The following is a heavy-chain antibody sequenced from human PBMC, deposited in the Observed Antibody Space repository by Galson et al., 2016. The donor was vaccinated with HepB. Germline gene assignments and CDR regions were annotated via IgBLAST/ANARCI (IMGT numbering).Heavy chain of an antibody. D-gene: IGHD4-23*01. CDR3: ARDQVTGRWFDP. CDR1: GFTFSSHW. J-gene: IGHJ5*02. CDR2: INSDGSRT. Sequence: SLRLSCAASGFTFSSHWMHWVRQAPGKGLVWVSRINSDGSRTSHADSVKGRFTISRDNAKNTLYLQMNSLRAEDTAVYYCARDQVTGRWFDPWGQGTLVTVSS. V-gene: IGHV3-74*01.